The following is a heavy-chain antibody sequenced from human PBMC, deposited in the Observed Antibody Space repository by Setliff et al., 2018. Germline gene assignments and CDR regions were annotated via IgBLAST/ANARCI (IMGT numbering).Heavy chain of an antibody. CDR3: ARRVGSVGIQLPDY. D-gene: IGHD5-18*01. CDR1: GYTFISYG. Sequence: ASVKVSCKASGYTFISYGISWVRQAPGQGLEWMGWISAYNGNTNYAQKLQGRVTMTTDTSTSTAYMELSSLRSEDTAVYYCARRVGSVGIQLPDYWGQGTLVTVSS. CDR2: ISAYNGNT. V-gene: IGHV1-18*01. J-gene: IGHJ4*02.